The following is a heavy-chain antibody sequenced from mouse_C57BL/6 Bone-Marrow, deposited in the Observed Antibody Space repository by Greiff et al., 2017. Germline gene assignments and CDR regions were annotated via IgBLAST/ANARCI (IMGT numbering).Heavy chain of an antibody. D-gene: IGHD1-1*02. V-gene: IGHV5-6*01. Sequence: EVKLMESGGDLVKPGGSLKLSCAASGFTFSSYGMSWVRQTPDKRLEWVATISSGGSYTYYPDSVKGRFTISRDNAKNALYLQMSSLKSEDTAMYYCARHGGYYCDYWGQGTTLTVSS. CDR3: ARHGGYYCDY. CDR1: GFTFSSYG. CDR2: ISSGGSYT. J-gene: IGHJ2*01.